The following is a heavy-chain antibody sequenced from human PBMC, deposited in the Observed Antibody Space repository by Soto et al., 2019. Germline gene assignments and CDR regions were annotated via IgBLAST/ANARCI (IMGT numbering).Heavy chain of an antibody. J-gene: IGHJ4*02. Sequence: SCPTLVNPTQTLTLTCTFSGFSLSTRGVGVGWIRQPPGKALEWLALIYWDDDKRYSPSLKSRLTTTKDTSKNQVVLTMTNMDPVDTATYYCAHTILGYCSSTSCYHIGYFDYWGQGTLVTVSS. V-gene: IGHV2-5*02. D-gene: IGHD2-2*01. CDR3: AHTILGYCSSTSCYHIGYFDY. CDR2: IYWDDDK. CDR1: GFSLSTRGVG.